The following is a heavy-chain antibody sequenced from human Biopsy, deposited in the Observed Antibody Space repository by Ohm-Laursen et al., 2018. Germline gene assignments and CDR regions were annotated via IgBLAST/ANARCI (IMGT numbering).Heavy chain of an antibody. J-gene: IGHJ4*02. CDR1: GDSINSSY. V-gene: IGHV4-59*08. CDR3: ARRGSGGRSFDY. CDR2: ISNSGNT. D-gene: IGHD2-15*01. Sequence: SDTLSLTCTVSGDSINSSYWSWIRQAPGKRLEWIGFISNSGNTNYNPSLKSRVTISADTSKNQFSLKPGSVTVADTAVFYCARRGSGGRSFDYWGQGSLVTVSS.